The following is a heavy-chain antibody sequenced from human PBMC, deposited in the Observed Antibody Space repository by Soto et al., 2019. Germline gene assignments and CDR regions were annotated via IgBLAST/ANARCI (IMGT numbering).Heavy chain of an antibody. CDR3: ARAYYDILTGYPDY. V-gene: IGHV3-23*01. D-gene: IGHD3-9*01. J-gene: IGHJ4*02. Sequence: GGSLRLSCAASGFTFSSYTMSWVRQAPGKGLEWVSSIGGSTGNRYYADSVKGRFTISRDNSKNTLYLQMDSLRAEDTAVYYCARAYYDILTGYPDYWGQGVLVTVSS. CDR1: GFTFSSYT. CDR2: IGGSTGNR.